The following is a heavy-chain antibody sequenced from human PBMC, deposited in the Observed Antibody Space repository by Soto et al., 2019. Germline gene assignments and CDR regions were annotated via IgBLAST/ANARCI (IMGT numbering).Heavy chain of an antibody. J-gene: IGHJ6*02. CDR2: IYYSGST. Sequence: SETLSLTCTVSGGSISSSSYYWGWIRQPPGKGLEWIGSIYYSGSTYYNPSLKSRVTISVDTSKNQFSLKLSSVTAADTAVYYCASRKRRLPSYGMDVWGQGTTVTVSS. V-gene: IGHV4-39*01. CDR3: ASRKRRLPSYGMDV. CDR1: GGSISSSSYY. D-gene: IGHD6-25*01.